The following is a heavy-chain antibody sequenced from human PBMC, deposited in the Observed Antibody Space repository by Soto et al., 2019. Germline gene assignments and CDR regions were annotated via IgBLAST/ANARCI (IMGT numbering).Heavy chain of an antibody. V-gene: IGHV3-23*01. D-gene: IGHD1-1*01. CDR1: GFTFNTYA. CDR2: ISATDGGT. J-gene: IGHJ6*02. Sequence: EVQLLESGGGLVQPGGSLGLSCAASGFTFNTYAMSWVRQAPGKGLEWVSTISATDGGTYYADSVTGRFTISRDNSRNTLFLQMTSLRAEDTAVYYCATDEIQLERRPSYGMDVWGQGTTVSVSS. CDR3: ATDEIQLERRPSYGMDV.